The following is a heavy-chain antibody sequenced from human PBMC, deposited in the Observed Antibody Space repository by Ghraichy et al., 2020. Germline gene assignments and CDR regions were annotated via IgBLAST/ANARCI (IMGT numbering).Heavy chain of an antibody. CDR1: GFTFSSYS. J-gene: IGHJ4*02. Sequence: GGSLRLSCAASGFTFSSYSMNWVRQAPGKGLEWISTISVINNDKYYADSVRGRFTISRDNAQHSLYLQMNNLRAEDTAVYYCARQDPLTTHQADFCGQGTLLTVSS. CDR2: ISVINNDK. D-gene: IGHD1-1*01. CDR3: ARQDPLTTHQADF. V-gene: IGHV3-21*01.